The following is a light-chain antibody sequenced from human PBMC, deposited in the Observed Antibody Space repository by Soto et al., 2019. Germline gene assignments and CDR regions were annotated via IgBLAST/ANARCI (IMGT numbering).Light chain of an antibody. CDR1: QSISNL. CDR3: QQYNSYSWT. Sequence: DIQITQSPSSLSAYVGDRVTITCRASQSISNLLAWYQQKPGKAPKLLIYKASSLESGVPSRFSGSGSGTEFTLTISSLQPDDFATYYCQQYNSYSWTFGQGTKVDIK. CDR2: KAS. V-gene: IGKV1-5*03. J-gene: IGKJ1*01.